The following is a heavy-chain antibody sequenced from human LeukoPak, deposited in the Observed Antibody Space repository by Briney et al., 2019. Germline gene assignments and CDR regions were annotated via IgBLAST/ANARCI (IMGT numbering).Heavy chain of an antibody. CDR3: TKRGAEVGETVAPGDY. Sequence: GGSLRLSCAASGFTLSNYAMNWVRQAPGKGLEWVSGIGGSGSAYYADSVKGRFSISRDNSKNTLYLQMDSLRAEDTAVYYCTKRGAEVGETVAPGDYWGQGTLVTVSS. CDR2: IGGSGSA. D-gene: IGHD1-26*01. CDR1: GFTLSNYA. V-gene: IGHV3-23*01. J-gene: IGHJ4*02.